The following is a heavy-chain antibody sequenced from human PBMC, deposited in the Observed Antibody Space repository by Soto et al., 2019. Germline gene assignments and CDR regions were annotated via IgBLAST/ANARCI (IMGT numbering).Heavy chain of an antibody. CDR2: VSAGGDMT. J-gene: IGHJ6*02. CDR3: ARGDRGGSGSPASYYYSGLDV. D-gene: IGHD3-10*01. V-gene: IGHV3-23*01. Sequence: GGSMRLSCAASGFTFSSYAMSWVRQAPGKGLEWVSSVSAGGDMTYYSDSVKGRFTISRDNSNNALFLQMNSLRAEDTALYYCARGDRGGSGSPASYYYSGLDVWGQGTTVTVSS. CDR1: GFTFSSYA.